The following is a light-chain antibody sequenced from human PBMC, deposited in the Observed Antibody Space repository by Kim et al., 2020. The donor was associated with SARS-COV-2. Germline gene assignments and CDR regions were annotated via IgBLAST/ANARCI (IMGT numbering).Light chain of an antibody. V-gene: IGKV1-5*03. CDR2: KAS. CDR3: QHYNSYPYT. Sequence: ASIGDGVTSTWRASQTISTWLAWYQQKPGKAPNLLIYKASFLESGVPSRFSGSGSGTEFSLTISSLQPDDFATYYCQHYNSYPYTFGQGTKLEI. CDR1: QTISTW. J-gene: IGKJ2*01.